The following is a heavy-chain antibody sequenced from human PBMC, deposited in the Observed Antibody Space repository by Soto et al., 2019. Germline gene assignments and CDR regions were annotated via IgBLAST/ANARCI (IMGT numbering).Heavy chain of an antibody. CDR2: IYYSGST. V-gene: IGHV4-59*01. CDR1: GGSISSYY. Sequence: SLTCTVSGGSISSYYWSWIRQPPGKGLEWIGYIYYSGSTNYNPSLKSRVTISVDTSKNQFSLKLSSVTAADTAVYYCARAPLWFGESPPFFDYWGQGTLVTVSS. J-gene: IGHJ4*02. CDR3: ARAPLWFGESPPFFDY. D-gene: IGHD3-10*01.